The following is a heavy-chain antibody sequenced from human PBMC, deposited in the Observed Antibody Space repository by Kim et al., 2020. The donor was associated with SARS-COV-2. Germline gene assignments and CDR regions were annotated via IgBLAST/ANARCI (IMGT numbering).Heavy chain of an antibody. CDR2: ISYDGSNK. Sequence: GGSLRLSCAASGFTFSSYAMHWVRQAPGKGLEWVAVISYDGSNKYYADSVKGRFTISRDNSKNTLYLQMNSLRAEDTAVYYCASLTTVTTDWYFDLWGRGTLVTVSS. CDR1: GFTFSSYA. CDR3: ASLTTVTTDWYFDL. D-gene: IGHD4-17*01. V-gene: IGHV3-30-3*01. J-gene: IGHJ2*01.